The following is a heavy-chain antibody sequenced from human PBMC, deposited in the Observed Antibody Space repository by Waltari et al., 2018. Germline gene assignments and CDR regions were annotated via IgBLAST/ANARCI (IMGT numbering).Heavy chain of an antibody. CDR2: IYYSGST. D-gene: IGHD2-2*01. CDR3: ARVVPDIVVVPAAPNPSYYFDY. Sequence: QVQLQESGPGLVKPSETLSLTCTVSGGSISSYYWSWLRQPPGKGLEWIGYIYYSGSTNYNPSLKSRVTISVDTSKNQFSLKLSSVTAADTAVYYCARVVPDIVVVPAAPNPSYYFDYWGQGTLVTVSS. V-gene: IGHV4-59*01. CDR1: GGSISSYY. J-gene: IGHJ4*02.